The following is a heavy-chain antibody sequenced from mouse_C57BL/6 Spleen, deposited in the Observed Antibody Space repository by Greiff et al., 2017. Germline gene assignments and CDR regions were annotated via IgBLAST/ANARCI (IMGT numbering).Heavy chain of an antibody. CDR3: ASYDGYYYAMDY. Sequence: EVQLEESGGGLVKPGGSLKLSCEASGFTFTDYGMHWVRQGPGKGLEWIAYISSGSSTIYYADTVKGRVTISRDNAKNTLFLQMTSLRSEDAAVYYCASYDGYYYAMDYWGQGTSVTVSS. V-gene: IGHV5-17*01. D-gene: IGHD2-3*01. CDR2: ISSGSSTI. J-gene: IGHJ4*01. CDR1: GFTFTDYG.